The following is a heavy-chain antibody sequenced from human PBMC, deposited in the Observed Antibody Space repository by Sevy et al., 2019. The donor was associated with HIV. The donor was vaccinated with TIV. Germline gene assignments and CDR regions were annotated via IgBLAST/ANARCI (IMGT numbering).Heavy chain of an antibody. Sequence: SETLSLTCTVSGGSISSYYWSWIRQPAGKGLEWIGRIYTSGRTNYNPSLKSRVTMSVDTSKNQFSLKLSSVTAADTAVYYCASDVDYYDSSGYSYGMDVWGQGTTVTVSS. D-gene: IGHD3-22*01. J-gene: IGHJ6*02. CDR3: ASDVDYYDSSGYSYGMDV. CDR1: GGSISSYY. CDR2: IYTSGRT. V-gene: IGHV4-4*07.